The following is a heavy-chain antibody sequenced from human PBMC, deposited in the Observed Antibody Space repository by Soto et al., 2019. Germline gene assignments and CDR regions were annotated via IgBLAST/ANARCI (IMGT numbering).Heavy chain of an antibody. CDR2: ISAYNGNT. CDR1: GYTFTSYG. CDR3: ARRDSSTSLYYMDV. Sequence: ASVKVSCKASGYTFTSYGISWVRQAPGQGLEWMGWISAYNGNTNYAQKLQGRVTMTTETSTSTAYMELRSLRSDDTAVYYCARRDSSTSLYYMDVWGKGTTVTVSS. J-gene: IGHJ6*03. D-gene: IGHD2-2*01. V-gene: IGHV1-18*01.